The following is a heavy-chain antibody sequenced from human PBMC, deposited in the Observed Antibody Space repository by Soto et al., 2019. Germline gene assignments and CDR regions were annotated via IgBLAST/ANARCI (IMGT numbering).Heavy chain of an antibody. V-gene: IGHV1-18*04. Sequence: ASVXVSFKASGYTVTIDGIIVLRQAPGQGLEWMGWISAYNGNTNYAQKLQGRVTMTTDTSTSTAYMELRSLRSDDTAVYYCARGSIEPRYSFEHRGQRPLVTL. J-gene: IGHJ5*02. D-gene: IGHD6-6*01. CDR3: ARGSIEPRYSFEH. CDR1: GYTVTIDG. CDR2: ISAYNGNT.